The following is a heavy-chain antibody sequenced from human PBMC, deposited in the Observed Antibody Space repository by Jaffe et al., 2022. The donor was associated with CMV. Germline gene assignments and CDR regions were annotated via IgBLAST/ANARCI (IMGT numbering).Heavy chain of an antibody. Sequence: QVQFVESGGGVVQPGRSLRLSCVASGFFFDDFMIHWVRQAPGKGLEWVAFIWHDGSKKFYADSVKGRFTISRDNSKNTVFLEMDSLTADDTGIYYCARVDDKWDTGDHAPGAYWGQGTLVTVSS. CDR3: ARVDDKWDTGDHAPGAY. J-gene: IGHJ4*02. V-gene: IGHV3-33*01. CDR2: IWHDGSKK. CDR1: GFFFDDFM. D-gene: IGHD1-26*01.